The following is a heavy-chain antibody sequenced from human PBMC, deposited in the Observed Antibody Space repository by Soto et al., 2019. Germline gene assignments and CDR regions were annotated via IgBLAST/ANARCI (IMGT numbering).Heavy chain of an antibody. CDR1: GGSISSSNW. J-gene: IGHJ4*02. V-gene: IGHV4-4*02. CDR3: ARTAAGADY. Sequence: QVQLQESGPGLVKPSGTLSLTCAVSGGSISSSNWWSWVRQPPGKGLGGIGEIYHSGSTNYNPSPRXRXTXXAAKSNNPFSLQLSSVTAADTAVYYCARTAAGADYWGQGPWSPSPQ. D-gene: IGHD6-13*01. CDR2: IYHSGST.